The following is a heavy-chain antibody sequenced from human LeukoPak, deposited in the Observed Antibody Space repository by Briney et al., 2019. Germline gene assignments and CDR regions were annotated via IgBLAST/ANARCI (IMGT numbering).Heavy chain of an antibody. CDR3: ARQRRVRGAKEVYYYYYYYMDV. Sequence: PSETLSLTCSVSRDYIRHIDYYWVWIRQPPGKGLEWIGEINHSGSTNYNPSVKSRVTISVYTSKNQFSLKLSSVTAADTAVYYCARQRRVRGAKEVYYYYYYYMDVWGKGNTVTISS. J-gene: IGHJ6*03. CDR1: RDYIRHIDYY. CDR2: INHSGST. V-gene: IGHV4-39*01. D-gene: IGHD3-10*01.